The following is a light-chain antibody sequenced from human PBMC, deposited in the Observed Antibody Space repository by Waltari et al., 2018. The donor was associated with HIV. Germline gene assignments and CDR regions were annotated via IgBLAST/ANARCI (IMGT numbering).Light chain of an antibody. J-gene: IGLJ3*02. V-gene: IGLV1-44*01. CDR2: MNN. CDR3: ATWDDSLYGM. Sequence: QSVLTQPPSASGTPGQTVVISCSGNSSNIGNNDVTWYQVLPGSAPRLLIYMNNSRPSGGPGRFSGSRSGTSASLAIHALQSEDEADYYCATWDDSLYGMFGGGTKLTV. CDR1: SSNIGNND.